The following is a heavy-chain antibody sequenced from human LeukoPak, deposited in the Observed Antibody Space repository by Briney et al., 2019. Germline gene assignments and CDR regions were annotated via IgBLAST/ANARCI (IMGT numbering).Heavy chain of an antibody. CDR1: GYTFSRHG. V-gene: IGHV3-30*02. J-gene: IGHJ6*03. D-gene: IGHD2/OR15-2a*01. CDR3: AKGSFYCNGNSCPQYYYYMDV. CDR2: IRYVGSNK. Sequence: GGSLRLSFASSGYTFSRHGIHWVRQAPGKGLGWGAFIRYVGSNKYYGDSVKGRFTISKDDSKNTLYLQINSLRVEDTAVYYCAKGSFYCNGNSCPQYYYYMDVWGKGTTVTVSS.